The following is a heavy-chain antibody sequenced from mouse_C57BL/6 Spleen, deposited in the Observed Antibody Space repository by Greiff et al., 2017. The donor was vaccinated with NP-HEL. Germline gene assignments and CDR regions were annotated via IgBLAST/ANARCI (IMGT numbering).Heavy chain of an antibody. Sequence: VQLQHSGPELVKPGASVKISCKASGYSFTGYYMHWVKQSHGNILDWIGYIYPYNGVSSYNQKFKGKATLTVDKSSSTAYMELRSLTSEDSAVYYCARSPLLLRPVEGYFDVWGTGTTVTVSS. CDR3: ARSPLLLRPVEGYFDV. D-gene: IGHD1-1*01. V-gene: IGHV1-31*01. J-gene: IGHJ1*03. CDR2: IYPYNGVS. CDR1: GYSFTGYY.